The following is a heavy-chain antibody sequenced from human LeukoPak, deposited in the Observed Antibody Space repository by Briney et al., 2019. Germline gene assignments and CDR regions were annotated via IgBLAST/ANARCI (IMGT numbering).Heavy chain of an antibody. D-gene: IGHD1-26*01. CDR2: INPNSGDT. V-gene: IGHV1-2*02. J-gene: IGHJ4*02. CDR3: ATLPLNSGVDY. CDR1: GYTFTGYD. Sequence: SVKGSCKASGYTFTGYDIHWVRQAPGQGLEWMGWINPNSGDTNYAQKFQGRVTMTSDTSITTAYMELSRLTSDDTAMYYCATLPLNSGVDYWGQGTLVTVSS.